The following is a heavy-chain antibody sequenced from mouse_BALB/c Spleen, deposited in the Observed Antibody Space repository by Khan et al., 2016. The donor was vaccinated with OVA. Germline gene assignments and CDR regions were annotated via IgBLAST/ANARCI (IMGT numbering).Heavy chain of an antibody. J-gene: IGHJ4*01. V-gene: IGHV9-3*02. Sequence: QIQLVQSGPELKKPGETVKISCKASGYTFTNYGMNWVKQSPGKGLKWMGWINTNTGEPTYVEEFKGRFAFSLETSASTAHLQINNLKNEDTATDFCARSRWLLPAMDYWGQGTSVTVSS. CDR1: GYTFTNYG. CDR3: ARSRWLLPAMDY. D-gene: IGHD2-3*01. CDR2: INTNTGEP.